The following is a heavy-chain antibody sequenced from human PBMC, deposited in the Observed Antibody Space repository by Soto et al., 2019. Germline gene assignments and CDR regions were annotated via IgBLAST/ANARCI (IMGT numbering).Heavy chain of an antibody. CDR2: IFWDDDK. J-gene: IGHJ4*02. V-gene: IGHV2-5*02. CDR1: GFSLSTSGVG. CDR3: AHRRRGTVTTSV. Sequence: QITLKESGPTLVKPTQTLTLTCTFSGFSLSTSGVGVGWIRQHPGNALEWLPLIFWDDDKRYSPSLKSRLTITNDTSKNQVVLTMDNMDLVARATYYCAHRRRGTVTTSVWGKGTLVTVAS. D-gene: IGHD4-17*01.